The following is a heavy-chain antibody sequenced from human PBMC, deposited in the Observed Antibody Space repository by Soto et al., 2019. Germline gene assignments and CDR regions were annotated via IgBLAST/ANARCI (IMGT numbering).Heavy chain of an antibody. CDR1: GFSISAYS. D-gene: IGHD3-16*01. CDR3: ALCHGGHTFGCGWFAF. J-gene: IGHJ5*01. Sequence: EVQVLESGGGLVQPGGSLRLSCAASGFSISAYSMSWVRQAPGKGLKCVSSISGSGVSTNYADSVKGRFTISRDNSRNTLYLQMSSLRDDATAVYYCALCHGGHTFGCGWFAFWGLGIQVTVSS. V-gene: IGHV3-23*01. CDR2: ISGSGVST.